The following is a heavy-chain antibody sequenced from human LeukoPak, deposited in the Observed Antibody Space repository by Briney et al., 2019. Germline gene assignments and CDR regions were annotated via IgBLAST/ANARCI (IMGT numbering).Heavy chain of an antibody. Sequence: PGGSLRLSCGASAFTLNSNYMSWVRQAPGKGLEWVSVLYSGGTTLYADSVKGRFTISRDNSKNTLYLQMNSLRAEDTAVYYCARDLNGYNPFDCWGQGTLVTVSS. CDR2: LYSGGTT. D-gene: IGHD5-24*01. J-gene: IGHJ4*02. CDR3: ARDLNGYNPFDC. CDR1: AFTLNSNY. V-gene: IGHV3-66*02.